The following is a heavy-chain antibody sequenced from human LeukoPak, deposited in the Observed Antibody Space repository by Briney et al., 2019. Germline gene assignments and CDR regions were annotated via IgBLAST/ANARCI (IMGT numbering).Heavy chain of an antibody. CDR2: IYSGGTT. CDR3: AELGITMIGGV. CDR1: GFTVSSSY. V-gene: IGHV3-66*01. Sequence: GGSLRLSCAVSGFTVSSSYMNWVRQAPGKGLEWVSVIYSGGTTYYADSVKGRFTISRDNAKNSLYLQMNSLRAEDTAVYYCAELGITMIGGVWGKGTTVTISS. D-gene: IGHD3-10*02. J-gene: IGHJ6*04.